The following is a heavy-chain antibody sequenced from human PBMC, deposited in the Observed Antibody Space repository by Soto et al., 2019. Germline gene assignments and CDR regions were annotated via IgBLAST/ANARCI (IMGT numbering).Heavy chain of an antibody. V-gene: IGHV1-3*01. J-gene: IGHJ6*02. CDR2: INAGNGNT. CDR1: GYTFTSYA. CDR3: ARATKQWLVPYYYYGMDV. D-gene: IGHD6-19*01. Sequence: ASVKVSCKASGYTFTSYAMHWVRQAPGQRLEWMGWINAGNGNTKYSQKFQGRVTITRDTSASTAYMELSSLRSEDTAVYYCARATKQWLVPYYYYGMDVWGQGTTVTV.